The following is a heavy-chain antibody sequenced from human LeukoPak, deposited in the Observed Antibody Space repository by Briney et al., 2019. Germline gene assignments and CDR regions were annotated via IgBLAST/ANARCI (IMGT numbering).Heavy chain of an antibody. Sequence: SETLSLTCTVSGGSIGSDIFYWSWIRQPAGKGLEWIGRIYSNGRTNYNPSLKSRVTMSADTSKSQFSLNLKSVTAADTAVYYCARLGAYCADDCYSYFDPWGQGTLVTVSS. J-gene: IGHJ5*02. CDR1: GGSIGSDIFY. V-gene: IGHV4-61*02. CDR3: ARLGAYCADDCYSYFDP. D-gene: IGHD2-21*01. CDR2: IYSNGRT.